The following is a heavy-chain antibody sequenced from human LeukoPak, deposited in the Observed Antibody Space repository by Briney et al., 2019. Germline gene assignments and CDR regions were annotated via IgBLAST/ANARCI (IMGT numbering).Heavy chain of an antibody. CDR1: GGSITSNY. V-gene: IGHV4-59*01. CDR3: ARFESSGSFDM. CDR2: MFYSGST. D-gene: IGHD3-22*01. J-gene: IGHJ3*02. Sequence: SETLSLTCTVSGGSITSNYWSWIRQPPGKGLEFIGYMFYSGSTNYNPSLKSRVTISVDTSKNEFSLKLTSVTAADTAAYYCARFESSGSFDMWGQGTMVTVSS.